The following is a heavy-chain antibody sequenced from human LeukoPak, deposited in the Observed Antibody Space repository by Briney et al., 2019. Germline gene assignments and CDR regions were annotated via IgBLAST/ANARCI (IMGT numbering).Heavy chain of an antibody. CDR2: ISWNSGSR. J-gene: IGHJ4*02. V-gene: IGHV3-9*01. CDR1: GFTFDDYA. Sequence: GGSLRLSCAASGFTFDDYAMHWVRHAPGKGLEWVSGISWNSGSRGYADSVKSRFTISRDNAKNYLYLQMNSLRAEDTALYYCAKDISYDSSGYLLGGFDYWGQGTLVTVSS. CDR3: AKDISYDSSGYLLGGFDY. D-gene: IGHD3-22*01.